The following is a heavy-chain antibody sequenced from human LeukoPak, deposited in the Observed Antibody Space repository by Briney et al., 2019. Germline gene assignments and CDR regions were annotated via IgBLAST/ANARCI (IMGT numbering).Heavy chain of an antibody. J-gene: IGHJ5*02. CDR2: IYYSGST. D-gene: IGHD6-13*01. Sequence: SETLPLTCTVSGGSISSSSYYWGWIRQPPGKGLEWIGSIYYSGSTYYNPSLKSRVTISVDTSKNQFSLELSSVTAADTAVYYCARRVRGIAAAGTVVWFDPWGQGTLVTVSS. CDR1: GGSISSSSYY. CDR3: ARRVRGIAAAGTVVWFDP. V-gene: IGHV4-39*01.